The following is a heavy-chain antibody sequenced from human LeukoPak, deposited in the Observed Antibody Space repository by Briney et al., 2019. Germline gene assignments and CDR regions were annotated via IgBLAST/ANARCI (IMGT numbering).Heavy chain of an antibody. CDR3: AKDLGPNSSSWYYFDY. CDR2: IWYDGSNK. D-gene: IGHD6-13*01. Sequence: PGGSLRLSCAASGFTFSSYGMHWVRQAPGKGLEWVAVIWYDGSNKYYADSVKGRFTISRDNSKNTLYLQMSSLRAEDTAVYYCAKDLGPNSSSWYYFDYWGQGTLVTVSS. CDR1: GFTFSSYG. J-gene: IGHJ4*02. V-gene: IGHV3-33*06.